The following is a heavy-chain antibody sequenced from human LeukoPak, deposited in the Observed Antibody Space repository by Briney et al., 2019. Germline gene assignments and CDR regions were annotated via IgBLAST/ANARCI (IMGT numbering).Heavy chain of an antibody. CDR1: GFTFRRYN. CDR3: ARADDSGNYGS. D-gene: IGHD3-10*01. J-gene: IGHJ4*02. Sequence: GGSPRLSCAASGFTFRRYNMHWVRHAAGKGLESILAISSNGGSTYYANSVKGRFTISRDNSKNTLYLQMGNLRAEDMAVYYCARADDSGNYGSWGQGTLVTVSS. V-gene: IGHV3-64*01. CDR2: ISSNGGST.